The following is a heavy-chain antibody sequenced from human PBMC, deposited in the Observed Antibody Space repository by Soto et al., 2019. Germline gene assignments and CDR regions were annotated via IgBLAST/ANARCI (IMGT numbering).Heavy chain of an antibody. CDR2: IIPIFGTA. CDR3: AAHNYYGSGSYPSWFYFDY. Sequence: SVKVSCKASGGTFSSYAISWVRQAPGQGLEWMGGIIPIFGTANYAQKFQGRVTITADESTSTAYMELCSLRSEDTAVYYCAAHNYYGSGSYPSWFYFDYWGQGTLVTVSS. D-gene: IGHD3-10*01. J-gene: IGHJ4*02. V-gene: IGHV1-69*13. CDR1: GGTFSSYA.